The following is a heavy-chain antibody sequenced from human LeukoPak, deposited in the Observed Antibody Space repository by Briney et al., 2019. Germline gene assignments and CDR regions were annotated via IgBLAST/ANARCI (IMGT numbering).Heavy chain of an antibody. V-gene: IGHV3-53*01. CDR1: GFTVSSNS. J-gene: IGHJ5*02. CDR3: AKDPTIAAANWFDP. CDR2: IYSDNT. Sequence: PGGSLRLSCTVSGFTVSSNSMSWVRQAPGKGLEWVSFIYSDNTHYSDSVKGRFTISRDNSKNTLYLQMNSLRAEDTAVYYCAKDPTIAAANWFDPWGQGTLVTVSS. D-gene: IGHD6-13*01.